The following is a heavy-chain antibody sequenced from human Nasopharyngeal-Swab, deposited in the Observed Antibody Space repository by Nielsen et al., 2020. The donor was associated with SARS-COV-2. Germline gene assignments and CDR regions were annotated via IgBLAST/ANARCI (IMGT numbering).Heavy chain of an antibody. J-gene: IGHJ4*02. V-gene: IGHV1-2*02. CDR3: ARPDSGTYSRLDY. CDR2: MNPHNGGT. CDR1: GYTFTDYY. Sequence: ASVKVSCKPSGYTFTDYYMHWVRQAPGQGLEWMGWMNPHNGGTNYEQKFQGRVTMTRDTSISTGYMELRRLRPDDTGVYYCARPDSGTYSRLDYWGQGTLVTVSS. D-gene: IGHD1-26*01.